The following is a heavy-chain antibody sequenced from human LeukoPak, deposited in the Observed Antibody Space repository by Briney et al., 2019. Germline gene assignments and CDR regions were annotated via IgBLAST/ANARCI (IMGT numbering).Heavy chain of an antibody. CDR1: GFTFSSYA. CDR3: AKSFGYSRSWSNN. D-gene: IGHD6-13*01. V-gene: IGHV3-23*01. Sequence: GGSLRLSCGASGFTFSSYAMSWVRQGPWKGLEWVSVIRGSGGSTYYADSVKGRFIISRDNSKNAVYLQMNSLRAEDSAVYYCAKSFGYSRSWSNNWGQGTLVTVSS. CDR2: IRGSGGST. J-gene: IGHJ4*02.